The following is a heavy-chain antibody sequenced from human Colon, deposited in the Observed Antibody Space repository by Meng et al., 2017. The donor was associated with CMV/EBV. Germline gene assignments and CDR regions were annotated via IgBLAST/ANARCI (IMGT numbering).Heavy chain of an antibody. CDR1: GIIFSNYW. CDR3: ARAPLVGSIGSCSGDTCYFDY. D-gene: IGHD2-15*01. J-gene: IGHJ4*02. Sequence: GEALKISWATSGIIFSNYWMGWVRQATGEGVGWVAIKKQDGTDKKYVGSVGGRFTISRDNSKNSLYLQMNSLRDEDTAVYYCARAPLVGSIGSCSGDTCYFDYWGQGTLVTVSS. CDR2: KKQDGTDK. V-gene: IGHV3-7*01.